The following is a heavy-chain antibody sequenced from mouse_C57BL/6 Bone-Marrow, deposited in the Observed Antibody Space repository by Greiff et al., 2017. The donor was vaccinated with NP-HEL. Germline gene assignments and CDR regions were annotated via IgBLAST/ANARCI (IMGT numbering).Heavy chain of an antibody. Sequence: QVQLKQPGAELVKPGASVKLSCKASGYTFTSYLMHWVKQRPGRGLEWIGMIDPNSGGTKYNEKFKSKATLTVDKPSSTAYMQLNSLTSEDSAVYYCARYYYGSSSFDYWGQGTTLTVSS. CDR2: IDPNSGGT. CDR1: GYTFTSYL. V-gene: IGHV1-72*01. D-gene: IGHD1-1*01. CDR3: ARYYYGSSSFDY. J-gene: IGHJ2*01.